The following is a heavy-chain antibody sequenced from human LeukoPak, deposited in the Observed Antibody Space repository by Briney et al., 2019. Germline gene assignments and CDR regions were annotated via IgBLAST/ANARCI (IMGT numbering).Heavy chain of an antibody. CDR2: INHSGST. J-gene: IGHJ5*02. D-gene: IGHD6-13*01. Sequence: SETLSLTCAVYGGSFSGYYWSWIRQPPGKGLEWIGEINHSGSTNYNPSLKGRVTISVDTSKNQFSLKLSSVTAADTAVYYCARDSARYSSRRSWFDPWGQGTLVTVSS. CDR1: GGSFSGYY. CDR3: ARDSARYSSRRSWFDP. V-gene: IGHV4-34*01.